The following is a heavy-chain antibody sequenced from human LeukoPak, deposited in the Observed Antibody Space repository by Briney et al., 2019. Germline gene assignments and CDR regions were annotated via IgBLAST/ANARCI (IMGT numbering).Heavy chain of an antibody. CDR1: GFTFSGFA. CDR2: ISGSGGTT. Sequence: GGSLRLSCSASGFTFSGFARNWLRQAPGKGLEWVAAISGSGGTTYYADSVKGRLTISRNNSGNMVFLQMNSLRAEDTAVYYCAKDLGGSYVLDYFEYWGQGTLVAVSS. V-gene: IGHV3-23*01. J-gene: IGHJ4*02. CDR3: AKDLGGSYVLDYFEY. D-gene: IGHD6-19*01.